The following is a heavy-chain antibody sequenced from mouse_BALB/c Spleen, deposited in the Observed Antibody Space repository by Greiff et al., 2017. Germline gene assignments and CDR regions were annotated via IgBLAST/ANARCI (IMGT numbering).Heavy chain of an antibody. CDR2: ISSGGSYT. D-gene: IGHD1-1*01. CDR3: ARPYGSSYLYAMDY. J-gene: IGHJ4*01. Sequence: EVNLVESGGDLVKPGGSLKLSCAASGFTFSSYGMSWVRQTPDKRLEWVATISSGGSYTYYPDSVKGRFTISRDNAKNTLYLQMSSLKSEDTAMYYCARPYGSSYLYAMDYWGQGTSVTVSS. CDR1: GFTFSSYG. V-gene: IGHV5-6*01.